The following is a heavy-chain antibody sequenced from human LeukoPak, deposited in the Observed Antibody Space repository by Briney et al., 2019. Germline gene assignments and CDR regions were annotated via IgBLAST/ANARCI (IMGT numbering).Heavy chain of an antibody. CDR3: VKGGHKLDIQTTHYYYGMDV. CDR2: VESDASRT. D-gene: IGHD5-12*01. J-gene: IGHJ6*02. V-gene: IGHV3-74*03. CDR1: GFTLSDHW. Sequence: GGSLRLSCVASGFTLSDHWMYWVRQGPSRGLAHVTRVESDASRTTYADSVKGRFTISRDDAKNTMYLQMNSLRVEDTAVYYCVKGGHKLDIQTTHYYYGMDVWGQGTTVAVS.